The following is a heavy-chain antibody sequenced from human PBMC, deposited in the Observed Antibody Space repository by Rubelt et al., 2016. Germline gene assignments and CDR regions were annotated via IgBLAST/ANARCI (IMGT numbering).Heavy chain of an antibody. Sequence: QLQLQESGPGLVKPSETLSLTCTVPGGSISSSSYYWGWIRQPPGKGLEWSGSFCYSGSTYYNPSLKSRVTISVDTSKNQFSLKLSSVTAADTAVYYCARRPGFFDYWGQGTLVTVSS. CDR2: FCYSGST. CDR1: GGSISSSSYY. V-gene: IGHV4-39*01. CDR3: ARRPGFFDY. J-gene: IGHJ4*02.